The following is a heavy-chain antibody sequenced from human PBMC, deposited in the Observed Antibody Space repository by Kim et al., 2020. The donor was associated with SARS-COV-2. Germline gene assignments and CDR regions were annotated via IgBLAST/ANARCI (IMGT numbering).Heavy chain of an antibody. V-gene: IGHV4-30-2*05. Sequence: SLKSRVTISVDTSKNQFSLKLSSVTAADTAVYYCAREPGIAAAANDGFDYWGQGTLVTVSS. J-gene: IGHJ4*02. CDR3: AREPGIAAAANDGFDY. D-gene: IGHD6-13*01.